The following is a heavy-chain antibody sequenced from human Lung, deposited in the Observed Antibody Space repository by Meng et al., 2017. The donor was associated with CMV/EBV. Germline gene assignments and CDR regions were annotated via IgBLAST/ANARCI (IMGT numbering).Heavy chain of an antibody. V-gene: IGHV1-2*02. D-gene: IGHD2-2*01. CDR3: ARVVGVGVPLEGCMEV. CDR1: GYTFTGYY. CDR2: INPNSGGT. J-gene: IGHJ6*02. Sequence: ASVKVSCKASGYTFTGYYMHWVRQAPGQGLEWMGWINPNSGGTNYAQKFQGRVTMTRDTSISTAYMELSRLRSDDTAVYYCARVVGVGVPLEGCMEVWGQGTTVTVSS.